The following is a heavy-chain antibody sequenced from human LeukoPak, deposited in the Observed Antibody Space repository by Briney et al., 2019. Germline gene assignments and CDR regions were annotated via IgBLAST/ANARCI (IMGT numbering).Heavy chain of an antibody. J-gene: IGHJ4*02. CDR3: ARKSGYARGY. CDR2: INHSGSTS. V-gene: IGHV4-34*01. Sequence: PSETLSLTCAVYGESFSGYFWNWIRQPPGKGLEWIGEINHSGSTSNHNPSLKSRVTMSVDTSKNQFSLKLSSVTAADTAVYYCARKSGYARGYWGQGNLVTVSS. D-gene: IGHD5-12*01. CDR1: GESFSGYF.